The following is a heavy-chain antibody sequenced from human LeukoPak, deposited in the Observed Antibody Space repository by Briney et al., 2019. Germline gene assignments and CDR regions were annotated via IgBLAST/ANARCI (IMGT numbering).Heavy chain of an antibody. CDR2: IYTSGST. CDR1: GGSISSGSYY. Sequence: PSETLSLTCTVSGGSISSGSYYWSWIRQPAGKGLEWIGRIYTSGSTNYNPSLKSRVTISVDTSKNQFSLKLSSVTAADTAVYYCAREGDGYLNWFDPWGHGTLVTVSS. D-gene: IGHD5-18*01. J-gene: IGHJ5*02. V-gene: IGHV4-61*02. CDR3: AREGDGYLNWFDP.